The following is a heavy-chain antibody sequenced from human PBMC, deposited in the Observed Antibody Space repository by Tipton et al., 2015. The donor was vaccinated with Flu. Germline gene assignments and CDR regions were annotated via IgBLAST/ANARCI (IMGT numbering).Heavy chain of an antibody. CDR2: NFTTGRT. CDR3: ARAPSTAVAYI. D-gene: IGHD6-19*01. J-gene: IGHJ4*02. CDR1: GGSISSGSYY. V-gene: IGHV4-61*02. Sequence: TLSLTCTVSGGSISSGSYYWSWIRQPAGKGLEWIGRNFTTGRTNYNPSLKSRVTISVDTSKNQFSLTLSSVTAADTAVYYCARAPSTAVAYIWGQGTLVTVSS.